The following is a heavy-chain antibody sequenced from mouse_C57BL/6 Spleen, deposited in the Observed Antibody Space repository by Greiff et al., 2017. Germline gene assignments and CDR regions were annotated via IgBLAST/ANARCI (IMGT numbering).Heavy chain of an antibody. CDR1: GFNIKNTY. V-gene: IGHV14-3*01. D-gene: IGHD1-1*01. CDR3: AQITTVVGDYLDG. J-gene: IGHJ2*01. Sequence: VQLQQSVAELVRPGASVKLSCTASGFNIKNTYMPWVKQRPEQGLEWIGRIDPANGNTKYAPKFQGKATLTADTSSNTAYLQLSSLTSEDTAIYYGAQITTVVGDYLDGGGQGTTLTVSS. CDR2: IDPANGNT.